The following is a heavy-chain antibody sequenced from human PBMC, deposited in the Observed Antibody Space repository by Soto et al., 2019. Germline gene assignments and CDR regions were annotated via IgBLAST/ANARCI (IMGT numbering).Heavy chain of an antibody. CDR2: INHSGST. D-gene: IGHD6-19*01. CDR3: ARVHRQWLDPYYFDY. V-gene: IGHV4-34*01. Sequence: SETLSLTCAVYGGSFSGYYWSWIRQPPGKGLEWIGEINHSGSTNYNPSPKSRVTISVDTSKNQFSLKLSSVTAADTAVYYCARVHRQWLDPYYFDYWGQGTLVTVSS. CDR1: GGSFSGYY. J-gene: IGHJ4*02.